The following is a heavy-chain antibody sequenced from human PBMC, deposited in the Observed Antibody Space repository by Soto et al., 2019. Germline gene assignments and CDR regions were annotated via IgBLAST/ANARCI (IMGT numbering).Heavy chain of an antibody. CDR1: GFTFSSYA. Sequence: EVQLLESGGGLVQPGGSLRLSCAASGFTFSSYAMTWVRQAPGKGLEWVSAISGSGGTTYHADSVKGRFTISRDNSKNTLYLQMNSLRAEDAAVYYCAKPPYSSSSYYSYGMDVWGQGTTVTVSS. D-gene: IGHD6-6*01. CDR3: AKPPYSSSSYYSYGMDV. J-gene: IGHJ6*02. V-gene: IGHV3-23*01. CDR2: ISGSGGTT.